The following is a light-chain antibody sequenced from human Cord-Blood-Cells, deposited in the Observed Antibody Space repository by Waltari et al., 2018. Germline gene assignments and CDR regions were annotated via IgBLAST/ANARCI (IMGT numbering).Light chain of an antibody. V-gene: IGLV2-11*01. Sequence: QSALTQPRSVSGSPGPSVTISCPATSSDVGGYHYVSWYQQHPGKAPKLMIYDVSKRPSGVPDRFSGSKSGNTASLTISGLQAEDEADYYCCSYAGSDVVFGGGTKLTVL. CDR3: CSYAGSDVV. CDR1: SSDVGGYHY. J-gene: IGLJ2*01. CDR2: DVS.